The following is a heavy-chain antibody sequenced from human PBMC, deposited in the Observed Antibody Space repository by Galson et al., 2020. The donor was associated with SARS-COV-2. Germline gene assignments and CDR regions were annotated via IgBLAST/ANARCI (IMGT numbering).Heavy chain of an antibody. Sequence: ASVKVSCKASGYTFTSYEINWVRQAPGQGLEWMGWMNPHSGNTGYAQKFQGRVTMTRTTSISTAYMELNSLTSEDTAVYYCARSYDDFATWFDPWCQGSLFTVSS. CDR3: ARSYDDFATWFDP. D-gene: IGHD4-17*01. CDR2: MNPHSGNT. V-gene: IGHV1-8*01. J-gene: IGHJ5*02. CDR1: GYTFTSYE.